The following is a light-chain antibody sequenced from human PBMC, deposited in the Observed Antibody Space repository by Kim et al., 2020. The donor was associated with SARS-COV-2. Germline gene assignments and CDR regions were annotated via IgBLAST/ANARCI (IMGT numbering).Light chain of an antibody. CDR2: YDK. J-gene: IGLJ3*02. V-gene: IGLV3-21*04. CDR3: QVWDSTNDQAV. Sequence: SYELTQPPSVSVAPGQTASITCGGSNIGSKSVHWYQQKPGQAPVLAMYYDKDRPSGIPARFSGSNSGNTATLTITRVEAGDEADYYRQVWDSTNDQAVFG. CDR1: NIGSKS.